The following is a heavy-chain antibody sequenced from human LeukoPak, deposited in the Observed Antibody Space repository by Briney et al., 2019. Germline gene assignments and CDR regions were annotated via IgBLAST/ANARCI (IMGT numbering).Heavy chain of an antibody. Sequence: SETLSLTCTVSGGSISSYYWSWIRQPPGKGLEWIGYIYYSGSTNYNPSLKSRVTISVDTSKNQFSLKLSSVTAADTAVYYCASGGYSYGSYYFDYWGQGTLVTVSS. CDR2: IYYSGST. CDR3: ASGGYSYGSYYFDY. V-gene: IGHV4-59*01. D-gene: IGHD5-18*01. CDR1: GGSISSYY. J-gene: IGHJ4*02.